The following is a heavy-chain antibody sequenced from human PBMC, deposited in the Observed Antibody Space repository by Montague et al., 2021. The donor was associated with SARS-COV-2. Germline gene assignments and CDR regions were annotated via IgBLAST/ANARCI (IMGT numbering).Heavy chain of an antibody. CDR2: IYYSGSA. D-gene: IGHD3-22*01. J-gene: IGHJ4*02. Sequence: TLSLTCTVSGGSITVSRYDWGWIRQPPGKGLEWITYIYYSGSAYYNPSLKSPVTISVDTSRNQFSLKLSSVTAADTAVYYCARVTTYDYDNTGYSDYWGQGTLVTVSS. V-gene: IGHV4-30-4*08. CDR3: ARVTTYDYDNTGYSDY. CDR1: GGSITVSRYD.